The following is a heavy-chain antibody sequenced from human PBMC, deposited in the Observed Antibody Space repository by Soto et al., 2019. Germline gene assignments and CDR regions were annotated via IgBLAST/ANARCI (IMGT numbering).Heavy chain of an antibody. Sequence: PPETLSLTCTVPDGSISSGGYYLSWIRQHPGKGLEWIGYIEYSGSTYENPSLKSRVTISVDTSKNQFSLKLSCVPAADTAVYYCARDSGEWRTAYSSSSGIPGRMDVWGQGTTVTVPS. D-gene: IGHD6-6*01. CDR2: IEYSGST. CDR3: ARDSGEWRTAYSSSSGIPGRMDV. J-gene: IGHJ6*02. V-gene: IGHV4-31*03. CDR1: DGSISSGGYY.